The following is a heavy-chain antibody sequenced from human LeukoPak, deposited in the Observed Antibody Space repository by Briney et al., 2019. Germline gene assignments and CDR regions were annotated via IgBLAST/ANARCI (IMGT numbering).Heavy chain of an antibody. V-gene: IGHV4-59*08. CDR3: ARLIARKYSSSWYFDY. Sequence: SETLSLTCSVFGGTIRGYYWSWIRQPPGKGLEWIGYIYYSGSTNYNPSLKSRVTISVDTSKNQFSLKLSSVTAADTAVYYCARLIARKYSSSWYFDYWGQGTLVTVSS. J-gene: IGHJ4*02. CDR1: GGTIRGYY. D-gene: IGHD6-13*01. CDR2: IYYSGST.